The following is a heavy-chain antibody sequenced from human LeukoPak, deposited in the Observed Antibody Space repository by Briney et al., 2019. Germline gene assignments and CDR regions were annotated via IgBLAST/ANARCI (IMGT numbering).Heavy chain of an antibody. CDR3: ARREAAGVFYFDY. CDR2: VYYAGNT. Sequence: SESLSLTCTVSGGSISSYYWTWIRQTPGKGLEWIGYVYYAGNTNYNPSLRSRVPISLDSSKIQFSLRLSSVTAADTAVYYCARREAAGVFYFDYWGQGTLVTVSS. J-gene: IGHJ4*02. D-gene: IGHD6-13*01. V-gene: IGHV4-59*01. CDR1: GGSISSYY.